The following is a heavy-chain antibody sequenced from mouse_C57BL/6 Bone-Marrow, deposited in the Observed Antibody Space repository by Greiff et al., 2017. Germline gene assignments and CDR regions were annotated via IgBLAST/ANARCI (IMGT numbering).Heavy chain of an antibody. Sequence: EVKLLESGTVLARPGASVKMSCKTSGYTFTSYWMHWVKQRPGQGLEWMGSIYPGNSDTSYNQKFKGKAKLTADTSTSTAYMELSSLTNEDSAVYDCTFVYCGNAFAYGGQGTLVTVSA. CDR2: IYPGNSDT. CDR1: GYTFTSYW. V-gene: IGHV1-5*01. CDR3: TFVYCGNAFAY. J-gene: IGHJ3*01. D-gene: IGHD2-1*01.